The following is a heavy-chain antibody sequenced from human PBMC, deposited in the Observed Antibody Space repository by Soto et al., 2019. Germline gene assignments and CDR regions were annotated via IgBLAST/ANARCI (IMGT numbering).Heavy chain of an antibody. CDR3: AKSSIAVGVRFDAFDI. V-gene: IGHV3-9*01. Sequence: GGSLRLSCAASGFTFDDYAMHWVRQAPGKGLEWVSGISWNSGSIGYADSVKGRFTISRDNAKNSLYLQMNSLRAEDTALYYCAKSSIAVGVRFDAFDIWGQGTMVTVSS. J-gene: IGHJ3*02. D-gene: IGHD6-19*01. CDR1: GFTFDDYA. CDR2: ISWNSGSI.